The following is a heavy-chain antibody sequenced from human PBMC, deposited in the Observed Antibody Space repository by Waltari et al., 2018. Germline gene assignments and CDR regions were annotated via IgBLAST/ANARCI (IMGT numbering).Heavy chain of an antibody. J-gene: IGHJ6*02. D-gene: IGHD3-10*01. Sequence: EVQLVESGGGLVQPGGSLRLSCAASGFTFRSYALSWVRPAPGKGLEGVSAISGSGGSTYYADSVKGRFTISRDNSKNTLYLQMNSLRAEDTAVYYCARRITSHYYYYGMDVWGQGTTVTVSS. V-gene: IGHV3-23*04. CDR3: ARRITSHYYYYGMDV. CDR1: GFTFRSYA. CDR2: ISGSGGST.